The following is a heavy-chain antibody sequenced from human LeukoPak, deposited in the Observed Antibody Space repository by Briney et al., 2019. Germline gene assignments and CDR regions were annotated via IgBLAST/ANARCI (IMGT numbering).Heavy chain of an antibody. V-gene: IGHV3-23*01. CDR1: GFTFSSYA. Sequence: PGGSLRLSCATSGFTFSSYAMSWVRQAPGKGLEWVSGIGASGGSTYYADSVKGRFTISRDNSKNTVYLQLNSLRVEDTALYYCARDASSGNDFDYWGQGTLVTVSS. CDR2: IGASGGST. D-gene: IGHD1-26*01. J-gene: IGHJ4*02. CDR3: ARDASSGNDFDY.